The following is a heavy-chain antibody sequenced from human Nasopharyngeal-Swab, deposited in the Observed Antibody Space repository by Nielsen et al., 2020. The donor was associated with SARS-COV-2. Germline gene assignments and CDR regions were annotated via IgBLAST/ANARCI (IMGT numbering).Heavy chain of an antibody. D-gene: IGHD3-10*01. CDR3: ARRITMVQGVIAVPIYYYYGMDV. CDR2: ISSSSSYT. J-gene: IGHJ6*02. V-gene: IGHV3-11*06. Sequence: WIRQPPGKGLEWVSYISSSSSYTNYADSVKGRFTISRDNAKNSLYLQMNSLRAEDTAVYYYARRITMVQGVIAVPIYYYYGMDVWGQGTTATSP.